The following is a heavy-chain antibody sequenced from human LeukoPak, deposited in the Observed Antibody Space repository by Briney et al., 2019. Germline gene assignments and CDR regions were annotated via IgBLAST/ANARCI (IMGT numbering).Heavy chain of an antibody. Sequence: GGSLRLSCAASRFTFSSYAMSWVRQAPGKGLEWVSAISGSGGSTYYADSVKGRFTISRDNSKNTLYLQMNSLRAEDTAVYYCAKLLNYDFWSGYPNGNWFDPWGQGTLVTVCS. J-gene: IGHJ5*02. D-gene: IGHD3-3*01. CDR2: ISGSGGST. CDR1: RFTFSSYA. CDR3: AKLLNYDFWSGYPNGNWFDP. V-gene: IGHV3-23*01.